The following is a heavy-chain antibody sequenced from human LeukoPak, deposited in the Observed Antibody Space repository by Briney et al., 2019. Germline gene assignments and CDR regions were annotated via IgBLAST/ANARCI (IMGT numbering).Heavy chain of an antibody. D-gene: IGHD6-13*01. CDR3: ARSSGSWPYYYYGMDV. Sequence: ASVKVSCKASGGTFSSYAISWVRQAPGQGLEWMGGIIPIFGTANYAQKFQGRVTITTDESTSTAYMELRSLRSDDTAVYYCARSSGSWPYYYYGMDVWGQGTTVTVSS. CDR1: GGTFSSYA. J-gene: IGHJ6*02. V-gene: IGHV1-69*05. CDR2: IIPIFGTA.